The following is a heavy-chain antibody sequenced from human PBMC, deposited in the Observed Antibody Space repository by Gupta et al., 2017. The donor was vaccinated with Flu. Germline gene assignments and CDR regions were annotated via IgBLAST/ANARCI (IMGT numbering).Heavy chain of an antibody. CDR1: GFTFSSYW. D-gene: IGHD6-25*01. CDR3: ASLAYSSERVC. V-gene: IGHV3-7*01. Sequence: EVQLVEAGGGLVQPGGSLRLSCAASGFTFSSYWMSWVRQAPGKGLEWVATIKLDVSEKYYGASVKGRFTVSREDATNALYLQMNSLGAEDTAVYYCASLAYSSERVCWGQGTLVTGSS. J-gene: IGHJ4*01. CDR2: IKLDVSEK.